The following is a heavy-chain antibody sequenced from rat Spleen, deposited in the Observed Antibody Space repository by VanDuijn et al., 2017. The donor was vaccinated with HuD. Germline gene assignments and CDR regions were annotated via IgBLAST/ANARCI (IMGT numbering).Heavy chain of an antibody. V-gene: IGHV5-29*01. D-gene: IGHD1-1*01. CDR3: ARRIYYYSGEDYFDY. CDR1: GFTFSDYY. Sequence: EVQLVESDGGLVQPGRSLKLSCAASGFTFSDYYMAWVRQAPTKGLEWVATISYDGSSTYYRDSVKGRFTISRDNAKSTLYLQMDSLRSEDTATYYCARRIYYYSGEDYFDYWDQGVMVTVSS. J-gene: IGHJ2*01. CDR2: ISYDGSST.